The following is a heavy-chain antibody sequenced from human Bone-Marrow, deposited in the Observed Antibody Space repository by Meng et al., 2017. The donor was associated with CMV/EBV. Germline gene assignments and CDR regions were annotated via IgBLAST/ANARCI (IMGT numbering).Heavy chain of an antibody. V-gene: IGHV3-30*02. CDR1: GFTFSSYG. J-gene: IGHJ6*02. CDR3: AKEGGSSWYPVGFYYYYGMYV. CDR2: IRYDGSNK. D-gene: IGHD6-13*01. Sequence: GGSLRLSCAASGFTFSSYGIHWVRQAPGKGLEWVAFIRYDGSNKYYADSVKGRFTISRDNSKNTLYLQMNSLRAEDTAVYYCAKEGGSSWYPVGFYYYYGMYVWGQGTTVTVSS.